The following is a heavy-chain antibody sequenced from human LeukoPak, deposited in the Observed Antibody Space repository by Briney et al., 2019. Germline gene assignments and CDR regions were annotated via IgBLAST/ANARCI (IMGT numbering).Heavy chain of an antibody. CDR2: IYSGGST. Sequence: GGSLRLSCAASGFTVTSNSMSWVRQAPGKGLEWVSIIYSGGSTKYAESVKGRFSISRDNSKNTLYVQMNSLRAEDTAIYYCARAPRFDYWGQGTLVTVSS. J-gene: IGHJ4*02. CDR3: ARAPRFDY. CDR1: GFTVTSNS. V-gene: IGHV3-66*01.